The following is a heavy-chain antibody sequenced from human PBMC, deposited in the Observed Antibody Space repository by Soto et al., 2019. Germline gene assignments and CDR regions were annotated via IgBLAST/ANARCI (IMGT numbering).Heavy chain of an antibody. V-gene: IGHV1-18*01. D-gene: IGHD3-3*01. CDR1: GYTFTSYG. J-gene: IGHJ6*02. CDR2: ISAYNGNT. Sequence: ASVKVSCKASGYTFTSYGISWVRQAPGQGLEWMGWISAYNGNTNYAQKLQGRVTMTTDTSTSTAYMELRSLGSDDTAVYYCARVNVFWIGQYVGAPYYYYGMDVWGQGTTVTVSS. CDR3: ARVNVFWIGQYVGAPYYYYGMDV.